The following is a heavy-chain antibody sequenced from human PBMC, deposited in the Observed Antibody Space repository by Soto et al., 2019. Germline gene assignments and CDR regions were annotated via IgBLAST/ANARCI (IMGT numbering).Heavy chain of an antibody. CDR1: GGTFASYS. D-gene: IGHD6-25*01. CDR2: IIPLLKTV. Sequence: QEELMQSGAEVKKPGSSVNVSCKASGGTFASYSITWVRQAPGQRLEWMGEIIPLLKTVNYAQKFQGRVTITGDRSTSTVYMALSRLRSDDTAVYYCARDPVDLFGYMDVWGHGTTVTVS. V-gene: IGHV1-69*06. CDR3: ARDPVDLFGYMDV. J-gene: IGHJ6*02.